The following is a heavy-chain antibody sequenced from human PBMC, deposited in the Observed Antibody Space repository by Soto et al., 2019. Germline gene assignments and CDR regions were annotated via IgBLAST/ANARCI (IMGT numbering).Heavy chain of an antibody. J-gene: IGHJ4*02. D-gene: IGHD2-21*01. CDR3: ATELGENPASPFDS. CDR1: GAPFTCET. CDR2: IIPLFGAA. V-gene: IGHV1-69*01. Sequence: QVLLVQSGAEVKKPGSSVKVSCQASGAPFTCETISWLRQAPGPGLEWMGGIIPLFGAANYAQKFQGRVPITADESTSTVDMELSSLRSDDMAGYYCATELGENPASPFDSWGQGSPVTVSS.